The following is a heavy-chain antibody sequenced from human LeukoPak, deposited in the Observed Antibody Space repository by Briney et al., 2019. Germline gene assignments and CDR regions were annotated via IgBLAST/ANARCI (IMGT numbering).Heavy chain of an antibody. J-gene: IGHJ4*02. Sequence: PGGSLRLSCAASGFTFSSYAMSWVRQAPGKGLEWVSAISGSGGSTYYADSVKGRFTISRDKSKNTLYVQMNSLRAEDTAVYYCAKDVSKGYGGNSLDYWGQGTLVTVSS. CDR3: AKDVSKGYGGNSLDY. D-gene: IGHD4-23*01. V-gene: IGHV3-23*01. CDR2: ISGSGGST. CDR1: GFTFSSYA.